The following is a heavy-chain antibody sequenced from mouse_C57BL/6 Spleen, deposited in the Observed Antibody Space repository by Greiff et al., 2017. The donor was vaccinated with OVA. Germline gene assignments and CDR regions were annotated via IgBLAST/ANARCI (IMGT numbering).Heavy chain of an antibody. CDR1: GYTFTSYW. Sequence: QVQLQQPGAELVMPGASVKLSCKASGYTFTSYWMHWVKQRPGQGLEWIGEIDPSDSYTNYNQKFKGKSTLTVDKSSSTAYMQLSSLTSEDSAVYYCAREITTVVAKDAMDYWGQGTSVTVSS. D-gene: IGHD1-1*01. CDR3: AREITTVVAKDAMDY. CDR2: IDPSDSYT. J-gene: IGHJ4*01. V-gene: IGHV1-69*01.